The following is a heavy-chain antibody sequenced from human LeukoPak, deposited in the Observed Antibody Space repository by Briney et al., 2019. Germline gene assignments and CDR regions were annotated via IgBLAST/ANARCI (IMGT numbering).Heavy chain of an antibody. J-gene: IGHJ6*02. Sequence: PGESLRISCKGSGYSFTSYWISWVRQMPGKGLEWMGRIDPSDSYTNYSPSFQGHVTISADKSISTAYLQWSSLKASDTAMYYCASTPGIAAAGTLYYCYGMDVWGQGTTVTVSS. D-gene: IGHD6-13*01. V-gene: IGHV5-10-1*01. CDR1: GYSFTSYW. CDR3: ASTPGIAAAGTLYYCYGMDV. CDR2: IDPSDSYT.